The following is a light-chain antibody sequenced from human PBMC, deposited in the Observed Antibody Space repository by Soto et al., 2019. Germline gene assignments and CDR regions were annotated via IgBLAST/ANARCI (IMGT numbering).Light chain of an antibody. Sequence: IQMTQTPSSLFASVGDRVSITCRASQGIRNNLGWYQQKPGKAPKLLIYKASSLESGVPSRFSGSGSGTEFTLTISSLLPDDFATYYCQQYNSYSRTFGQGTKVDI. CDR3: QQYNSYSRT. J-gene: IGKJ1*01. V-gene: IGKV1-5*03. CDR2: KAS. CDR1: QGIRNN.